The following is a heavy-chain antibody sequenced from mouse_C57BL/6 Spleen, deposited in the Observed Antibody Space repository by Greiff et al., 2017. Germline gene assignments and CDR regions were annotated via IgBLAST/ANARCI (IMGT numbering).Heavy chain of an antibody. CDR1: GFTFSSYG. CDR2: ISSGGSYT. V-gene: IGHV5-6*01. Sequence: EVNVVESGGDLVKPGGSLKLSCAASGFTFSSYGMSWVRQTPDKRLEWVATISSGGSYTYYPDSVKGRFTISRDNAKNTLYLQMSSLKSEDTAMYYCARDYDAFFDYWGQGTTLTVSS. D-gene: IGHD2-4*01. CDR3: ARDYDAFFDY. J-gene: IGHJ2*01.